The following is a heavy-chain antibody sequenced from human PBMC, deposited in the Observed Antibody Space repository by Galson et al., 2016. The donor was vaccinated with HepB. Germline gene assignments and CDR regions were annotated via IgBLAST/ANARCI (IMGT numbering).Heavy chain of an antibody. Sequence: LSLTCAVYGGSFSGYYWSWVRQPPGKGLEWIGEINHSGNTIYNPSLKSRVTMSLDTPKNLFTLQLSSVTAADTAVYYCARQRTVTLLPYGTGRYDNIAYFDPWGQGTLVTVSS. V-gene: IGHV4-34*01. CDR3: ARQRTVTLLPYGTGRYDNIAYFDP. J-gene: IGHJ5*02. CDR2: INHSGNT. D-gene: IGHD3-10*01. CDR1: GGSFSGYY.